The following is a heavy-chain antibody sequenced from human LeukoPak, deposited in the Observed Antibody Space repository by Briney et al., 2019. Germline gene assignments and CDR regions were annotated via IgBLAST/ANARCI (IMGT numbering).Heavy chain of an antibody. CDR3: ARVYSGYDLPGSLANYYFDY. CDR1: GGSISSYY. J-gene: IGHJ4*02. D-gene: IGHD5-12*01. Sequence: SEALSLTCTVSGGSISSYYWSWIRQPAGKGLEWIGRFYSGGSADYNPSLKSRVTMSVDTSKNQFSLKLSSVTAADTAVYYCARVYSGYDLPGSLANYYFDYWGQGTLVTVSS. V-gene: IGHV4-4*07. CDR2: FYSGGSA.